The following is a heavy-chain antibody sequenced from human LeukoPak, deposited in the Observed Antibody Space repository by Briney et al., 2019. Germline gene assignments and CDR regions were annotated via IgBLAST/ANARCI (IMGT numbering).Heavy chain of an antibody. CDR3: ARDLRIAASGMYYFDY. V-gene: IGHV4-38-2*02. J-gene: IGHJ4*02. D-gene: IGHD6-13*01. CDR1: GYSISTGYY. Sequence: PSETLSLTCTVSGYSISTGYYWGWIRQPPGKGLEWIGSIYHSGSTYYNPSLKTRVTISVYTSNNHFSLKLSSVTAADTAVYYCARDLRIAASGMYYFDYWGQGTLVTVSS. CDR2: IYHSGST.